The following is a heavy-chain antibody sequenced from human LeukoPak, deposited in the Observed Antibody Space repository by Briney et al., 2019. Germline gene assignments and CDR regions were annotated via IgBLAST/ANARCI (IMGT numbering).Heavy chain of an antibody. Sequence: PSQTLSLTCTVSGGSISSSSYYWGWIRQPPGKGLEWIGSIYYSGSTYYNPSLKSRVTISVDTSENHFSLKLSSVTAADTAVYYCARVSRVGATRFDYWGQGTLVSVSS. V-gene: IGHV4-39*07. D-gene: IGHD1-26*01. CDR1: GGSISSSSYY. CDR3: ARVSRVGATRFDY. CDR2: IYYSGST. J-gene: IGHJ4*02.